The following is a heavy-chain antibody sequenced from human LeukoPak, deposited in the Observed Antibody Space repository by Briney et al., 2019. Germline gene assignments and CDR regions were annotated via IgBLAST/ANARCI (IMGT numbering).Heavy chain of an antibody. D-gene: IGHD2-15*01. V-gene: IGHV3-21*01. CDR3: ARCAWSHLDAFDI. J-gene: IGHJ3*02. CDR2: ISSSSSYI. Sequence: GGSLRLSCAASGFTFSSYSMYWVRQAPGKGLEWVSSISSSSSYIYYADSVKGRFTISRDNAKNSLYLQMNSLRAEDTAVYYCARCAWSHLDAFDIWGQGTMVTVSS. CDR1: GFTFSSYS.